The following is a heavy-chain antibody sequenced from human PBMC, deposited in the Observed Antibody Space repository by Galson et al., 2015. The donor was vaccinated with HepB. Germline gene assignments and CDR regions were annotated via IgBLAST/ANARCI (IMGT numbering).Heavy chain of an antibody. V-gene: IGHV3-21*01. CDR3: AREYRPTFGSGNCYPNWFDP. CDR2: ISSSSTYT. J-gene: IGHJ5*02. Sequence: SLRLSCAASGFTFSEYSMSWVRQAPGKGLEWVSSISSSSTYTHYADSVKGRFTMSRDNAKNSLYLQMNGLRAEDTAVYYCAREYRPTFGSGNCYPNWFDPWGQGTLVTVSS. CDR1: GFTFSEYS. D-gene: IGHD3-10*01.